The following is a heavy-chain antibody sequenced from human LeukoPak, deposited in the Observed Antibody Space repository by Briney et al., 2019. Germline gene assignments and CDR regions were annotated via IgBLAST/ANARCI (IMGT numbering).Heavy chain of an antibody. V-gene: IGHV2-5*01. CDR2: TYWNDDQ. CDR3: AHNGLYH. CDR1: GFTLSTSGVG. D-gene: IGHD2-2*03. J-gene: IGHJ5*02. Sequence: SGPTLVKPTQTLTLTCTFSGFTLSTSGVGVAWMRQSPGQAPEWLAVTYWNDDQRYSPSLKSRLTITKDTSKNQVVLTMTNMDPADTATYHCAHNGLYHWGQGTLVTVSS.